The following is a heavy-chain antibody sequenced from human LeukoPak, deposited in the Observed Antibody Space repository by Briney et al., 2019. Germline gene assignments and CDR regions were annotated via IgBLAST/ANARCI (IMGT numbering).Heavy chain of an antibody. CDR2: IKEDGSEK. J-gene: IGHJ4*02. V-gene: IGHV3-7*01. CDR1: GFTIRNYW. CDR3: ATRLG. Sequence: PGGSLRLSCAASGFTIRNYWMSWVRQAPGKGLEWVANIKEDGSEKNYVDSVKGRFTISRDNADNSLSLQMSSLRVEDTAVYYCATRLGWGQGTLVTVSS.